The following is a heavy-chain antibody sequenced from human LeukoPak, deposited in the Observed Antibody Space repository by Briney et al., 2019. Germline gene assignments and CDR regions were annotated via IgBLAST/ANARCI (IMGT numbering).Heavy chain of an antibody. CDR3: ARAIIPPSPHLDY. J-gene: IGHJ4*02. CDR2: IYSGGST. D-gene: IGHD1-14*01. CDR1: GFTVSSNY. Sequence: GGSLRLSCAASGFTVSSNYMSWVRQAPGKGLEWVSAIYSGGSTYYADSVKGRFTISRDNSKNTLYLQMNSLRAEDTAVYYCARAIIPPSPHLDYWGQGTLVTVSS. V-gene: IGHV3-66*01.